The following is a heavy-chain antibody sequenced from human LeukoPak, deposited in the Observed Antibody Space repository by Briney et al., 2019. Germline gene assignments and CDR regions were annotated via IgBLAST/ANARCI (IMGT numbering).Heavy chain of an antibody. CDR1: GGSFSSYY. CDR2: IYYTGST. Sequence: KPSETLSLTCAVYGGSFSSYYWSWIRQPPGKGLEWIGYIYYTGSTDYNPSLKSRVAISVDTSKNQFSLKLSSVTAADTAVYYCARGSKAAPGTFDYWGQGTLVTVSS. J-gene: IGHJ4*02. V-gene: IGHV4-59*01. D-gene: IGHD6-13*01. CDR3: ARGSKAAPGTFDY.